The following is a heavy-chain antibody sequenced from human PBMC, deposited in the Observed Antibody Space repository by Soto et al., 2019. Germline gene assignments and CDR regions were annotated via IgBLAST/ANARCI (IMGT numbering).Heavy chain of an antibody. D-gene: IGHD4-17*01. J-gene: IGHJ6*02. V-gene: IGHV3-23*01. Sequence: PGGSLRLSCAASGITFSTYAMSWVRRAPGKGVEGGSTIGSNGADKQYADFVKGRFTVSRDSSKSTLSLQMNSLRAEDTAVYYCAADYLRHNSLNGYYYSYGMDVWGQGTTVTVSS. CDR1: GITFSTYA. CDR2: IGSNGADK. CDR3: AADYLRHNSLNGYYYSYGMDV.